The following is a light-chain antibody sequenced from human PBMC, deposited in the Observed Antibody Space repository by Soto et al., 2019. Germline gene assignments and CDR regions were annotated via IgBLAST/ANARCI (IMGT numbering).Light chain of an antibody. CDR1: NSRSGSNY. V-gene: IGLV1-47*01. CDR3: AKWDDSLRVYV. Sequence: QSVLPQPPSASGTPGQRVTISCSTSNSRSGSNYVYWYQQLPGAAPKLLIYRNDQRPSGVPDRFSGSKSGTPASLAISGLRSEDEGDYFCAKWDDSLRVYVFGSGTKLTVL. J-gene: IGLJ1*01. CDR2: RND.